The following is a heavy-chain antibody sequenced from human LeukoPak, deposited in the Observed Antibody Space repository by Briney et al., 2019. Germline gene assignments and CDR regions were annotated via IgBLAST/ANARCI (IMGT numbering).Heavy chain of an antibody. D-gene: IGHD2-2*01. V-gene: IGHV3-30*18. J-gene: IGHJ5*01. CDR2: ISYDGSNK. CDR1: GFTFSSYG. CDR3: AKLGYCSSTSCPEFDS. Sequence: GGSLRLSCAASGFTFSSYGMHWVRQAPGKGLEWVAVISYDGSNKYYADSVKGRFTISRDNSKNTLYLQMNSLRAEDTAVYYCAKLGYCSSTSCPEFDSWGQGTLVTVSS.